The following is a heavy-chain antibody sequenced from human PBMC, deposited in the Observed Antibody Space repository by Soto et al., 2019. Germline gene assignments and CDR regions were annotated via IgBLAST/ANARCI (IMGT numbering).Heavy chain of an antibody. D-gene: IGHD2-2*01. CDR1: GGSFSGYY. J-gene: IGHJ4*02. CDR2: INHSGRI. CDR3: ARGKIVVVPAAMLFEY. Sequence: QVQLQQWGAGLLTPSETLSLTCTVYGGSFSGYYWSWIRQPPGEGLEWIGEINHSGRINYNPSLKSRVPISLDTSKNQLSLNLSSVTAADTAVYYCARGKIVVVPAAMLFEYWGQGILVSVSS. V-gene: IGHV4-34*01.